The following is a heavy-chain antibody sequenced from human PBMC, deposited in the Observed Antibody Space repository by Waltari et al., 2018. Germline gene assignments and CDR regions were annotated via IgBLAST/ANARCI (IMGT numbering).Heavy chain of an antibody. Sequence: QVQLVESGGGVVQPGRSLRLSCAASGFTFSSYAMHWVRQAPGTGLEWVAVISYDGSNKCYADSVKSRFTIARDNSKNTLYLQMNSLRAEDTAVYYCARDPSSVAGTLPDYWGQGTLVTVSS. V-gene: IGHV3-30-3*01. J-gene: IGHJ4*02. CDR2: ISYDGSNK. CDR1: GFTFSSYA. CDR3: ARDPSSVAGTLPDY. D-gene: IGHD6-19*01.